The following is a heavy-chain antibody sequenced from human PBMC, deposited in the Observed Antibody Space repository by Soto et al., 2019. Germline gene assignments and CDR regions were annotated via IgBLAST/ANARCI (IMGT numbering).Heavy chain of an antibody. CDR1: GYTFASYY. CDR2: INPSGGST. Sequence: ASVKVSCKASGYTFASYYMHWVRQAPGQGLEWMGIINPSGGSTSYAQKFQGRVTMTRNTSISTAYMELSSLRSEDTAVYYCARRGYSSSWYYYYYYGMDVWGQGTTVTVSS. V-gene: IGHV1-46*01. J-gene: IGHJ6*02. D-gene: IGHD6-13*01. CDR3: ARRGYSSSWYYYYYYGMDV.